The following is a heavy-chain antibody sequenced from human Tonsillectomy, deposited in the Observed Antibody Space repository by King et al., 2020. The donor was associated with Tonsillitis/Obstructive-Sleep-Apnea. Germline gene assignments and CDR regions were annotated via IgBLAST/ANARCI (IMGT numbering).Heavy chain of an antibody. D-gene: IGHD3-10*01. V-gene: IGHV4-34*01. CDR3: AGLLLVTMVQGDAFDI. CDR1: GGSFSGYY. J-gene: IGHJ3*02. Sequence: VQLQQWGAGLLKPSETLSLTCAVYGGSFSGYYWSWIRQTPGKGLEWIGEINHSGSTNYNPSLKSRVTISLDTSKNQFSLKLSSVTAADTAVYYCAGLLLVTMVQGDAFDIWGQGTMVTVSS. CDR2: INHSGST.